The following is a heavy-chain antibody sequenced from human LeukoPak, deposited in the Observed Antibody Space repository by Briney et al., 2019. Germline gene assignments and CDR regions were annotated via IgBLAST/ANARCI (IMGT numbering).Heavy chain of an antibody. V-gene: IGHV3-49*04. CDR2: IRSKAYGGTT. CDR1: GFTFGDYA. J-gene: IGHJ4*02. D-gene: IGHD3-22*01. CDR3: TTYYYDSSGYYYELDY. Sequence: GGSLRLSCTASGFTFGDYAMSWARQAPAKGMEWVGFIRSKAYGGTTEYAASVKGRFTISRDDSKSIAYLQMNSLKTEDTAVYYCTTYYYDSSGYYYELDYWGQGTLVTVSS.